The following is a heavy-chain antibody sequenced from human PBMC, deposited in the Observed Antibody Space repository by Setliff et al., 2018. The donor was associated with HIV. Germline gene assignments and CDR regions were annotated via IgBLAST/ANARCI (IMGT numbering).Heavy chain of an antibody. CDR3: ARGISGWYAPLGY. CDR1: GFTVDEYG. J-gene: IGHJ4*02. CDR2: INWNGGST. Sequence: AGGSLRLSCAASGFTVDEYGMSWVRQAPGKGLAWVSGINWNGGSTGYADSVKGRFTISRDNAKNSLYLQMNSLRAEDTALYYCARGISGWYAPLGYWGQGTLVTVSS. V-gene: IGHV3-20*04. D-gene: IGHD6-19*01.